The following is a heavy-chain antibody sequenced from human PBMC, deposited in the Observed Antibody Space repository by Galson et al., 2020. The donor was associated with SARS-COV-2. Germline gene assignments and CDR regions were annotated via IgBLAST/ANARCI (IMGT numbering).Heavy chain of an antibody. CDR1: GGSISSYY. Sequence: ETSETLSLPCTVSGGSISSYYWSWIRQPAGKGPEWHGRIYTSGSTNYNPSLKSRVTMSVDTSKHQFSLKLSSVTAADTAVYYCARAGCSSTSCYNFDYWGQGTLVTVSS. CDR3: ARAGCSSTSCYNFDY. V-gene: IGHV4-4*07. CDR2: IYTSGST. D-gene: IGHD2-2*02. J-gene: IGHJ4*02.